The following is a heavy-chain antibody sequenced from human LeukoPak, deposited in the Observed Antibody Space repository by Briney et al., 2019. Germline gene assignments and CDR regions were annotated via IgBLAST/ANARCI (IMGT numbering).Heavy chain of an antibody. D-gene: IGHD6-19*01. CDR1: GYSFTSYW. Sequence: GESLKISCKGSGYSFTSYWIGWVRQMLGKGLDCMGIIYPGDSDTRYSPSFQGQVTISADKSISTAYLQWSSLKASDAAMYYCARGKGGWHNYFDYWGQGTLVTVSS. J-gene: IGHJ4*02. CDR3: ARGKGGWHNYFDY. V-gene: IGHV5-51*01. CDR2: IYPGDSDT.